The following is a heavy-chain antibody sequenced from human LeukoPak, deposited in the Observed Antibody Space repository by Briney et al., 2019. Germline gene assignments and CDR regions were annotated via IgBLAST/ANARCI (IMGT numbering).Heavy chain of an antibody. D-gene: IGHD4-17*01. J-gene: IGHJ3*02. V-gene: IGHV3-15*01. CDR3: VTDGYGDFHQEDGFDM. CDR2: IKSKEEGETT. Sequence: GGSLRLSCEASGFMFSSIWMSWVRQAPGKGLEWVGSIKSKEEGETTDYAAPVKGRFSISRDDSRDTLYLQMNSLRTEDTAVYYCVTDGYGDFHQEDGFDMWGQGTMVTVSS. CDR1: GFMFSSIW.